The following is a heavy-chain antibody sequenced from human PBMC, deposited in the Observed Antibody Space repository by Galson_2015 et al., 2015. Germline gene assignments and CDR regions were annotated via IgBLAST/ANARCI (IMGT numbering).Heavy chain of an antibody. CDR1: GFTFDDYA. CDR3: AKPLVGRYYYYGMDV. CDR2: ISWNSGSI. J-gene: IGHJ6*02. Sequence: SLRLSCAASGFTFDDYAMHWVRQAPGKGLEWVSGISWNSGSIGYADSVKGRFTISRDNAKNSLYLHMNSLRAEDTALYYCAKPLVGRYYYYGMDVWGQGTTVTVSS. V-gene: IGHV3-9*01. D-gene: IGHD1-26*01.